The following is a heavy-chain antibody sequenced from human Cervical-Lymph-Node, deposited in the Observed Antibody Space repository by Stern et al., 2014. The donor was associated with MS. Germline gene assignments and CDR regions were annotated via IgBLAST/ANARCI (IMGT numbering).Heavy chain of an antibody. D-gene: IGHD4-17*01. CDR3: ARWGTTVTFRTFDF. Sequence: QVQLQESGPGLVKPSETLSLTCAVSGDSISDYYWNWIRQPPGKGLEWIGYIYYGSTNYNPSLRRRATVSVDTSKNQFSLKLTSVTPADTAIYYCARWGTTVTFRTFDFWGQGILVTVSS. CDR1: GDSISDYY. V-gene: IGHV4-59*01. CDR2: IYYGST. J-gene: IGHJ4*02.